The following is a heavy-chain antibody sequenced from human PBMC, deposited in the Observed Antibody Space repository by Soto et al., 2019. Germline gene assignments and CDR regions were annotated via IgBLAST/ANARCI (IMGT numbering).Heavy chain of an antibody. D-gene: IGHD5-12*01. CDR1: GYTFTSYA. CDR3: ARVGSGYDGDYYYGMDV. V-gene: IGHV1-3*01. CDR2: INAGNGNT. Sequence: ASVKVSCKASGYTFTSYAMHWVRQAPGQRLEWMGWINAGNGNTKYSQKFQGRDTITRDTSASTAYMELSSLRSEDTAVYYCARVGSGYDGDYYYGMDVWGQGTTVTVSS. J-gene: IGHJ6*02.